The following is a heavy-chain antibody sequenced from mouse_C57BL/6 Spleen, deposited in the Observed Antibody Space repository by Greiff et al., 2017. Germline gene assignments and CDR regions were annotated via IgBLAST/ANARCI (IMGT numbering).Heavy chain of an antibody. CDR2: INPSTGGT. V-gene: IGHV1-42*01. CDR3: AREVDITTVVPSTFDY. CDR1: GYSFTGYY. D-gene: IGHD1-1*01. J-gene: IGHJ2*01. Sequence: EVQLQQSGPELVKPGASVKISCKASGYSFTGYYMNWVKQSPEKSLEWIGEINPSTGGTTYNQKFKAKATLTVDKSSSTAYMQLKSLTSEDSAVYYWAREVDITTVVPSTFDYWGQGTTLTVSS.